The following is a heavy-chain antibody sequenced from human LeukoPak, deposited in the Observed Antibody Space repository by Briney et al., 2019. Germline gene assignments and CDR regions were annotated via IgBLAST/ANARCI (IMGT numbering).Heavy chain of an antibody. D-gene: IGHD3-10*01. CDR1: GGSISSYY. Sequence: PSETLSLTCTVSGGSISSYYWSWIRQPAGKGLEWIGRIYTSGSTNYNPSLKSRVTMSVDTSKNQFSLKLSSVTAADMAVYYCARDLFTMVRGVINYYYYGMDGWGQGTTVTVSS. V-gene: IGHV4-4*07. CDR3: ARDLFTMVRGVINYYYYGMDG. J-gene: IGHJ6*02. CDR2: IYTSGST.